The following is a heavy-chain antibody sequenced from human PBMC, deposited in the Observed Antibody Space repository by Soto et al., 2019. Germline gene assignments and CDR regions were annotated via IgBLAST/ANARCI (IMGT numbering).Heavy chain of an antibody. D-gene: IGHD6-13*01. V-gene: IGHV3-23*01. CDR2: ISGSGGST. CDR3: AKALSRPPLIGPSSQSAGYFDY. J-gene: IGHJ4*02. CDR1: GFTFSSYA. Sequence: PGGSLRLSCAASGFTFSSYAMSWVRQAPGKGLGKVSAISGSGGSTYYADSVKGRFTISRANSKNTLYLQMNSLRAEDTTVYYCAKALSRPPLIGPSSQSAGYFDYWGQGTLVTVSS.